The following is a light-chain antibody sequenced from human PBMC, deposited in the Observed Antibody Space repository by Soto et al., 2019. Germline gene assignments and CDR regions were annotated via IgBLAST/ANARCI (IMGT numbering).Light chain of an antibody. Sequence: QSALTQPASVSGSPGQSITISCTGTSSDVGGYNSVSWYEQHPGKAPKLMIYDVSNRPSGVSNRFSGSKSGNTASLTNSGLQAEDDADYYCSSYTSSSTLVVFGGGTKLTVL. CDR1: SSDVGGYNS. CDR3: SSYTSSSTLVV. CDR2: DVS. V-gene: IGLV2-14*01. J-gene: IGLJ2*01.